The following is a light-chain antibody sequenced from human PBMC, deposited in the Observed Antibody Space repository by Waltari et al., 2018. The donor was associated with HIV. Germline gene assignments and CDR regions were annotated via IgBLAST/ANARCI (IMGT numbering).Light chain of an antibody. J-gene: IGLJ2*01. CDR2: SNN. CDR1: SSNIGSNT. V-gene: IGLV1-44*01. CDR3: AAWDDSLNGVV. Sequence: QSVLTQPPSASGTPGQRVTISCSGSSSNIGSNTVNWYQQLPGTAPKLLIYSNNQRPSGFHYRFSGSKSVTSASLAISVLQSEDEADYYCAAWDDSLNGVVFGGGTKLTVL.